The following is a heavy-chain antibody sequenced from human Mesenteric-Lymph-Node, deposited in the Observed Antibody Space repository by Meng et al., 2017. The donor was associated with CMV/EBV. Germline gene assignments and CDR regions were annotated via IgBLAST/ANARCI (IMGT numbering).Heavy chain of an antibody. J-gene: IGHJ4*02. D-gene: IGHD3-3*01. CDR3: ASLRFLEWLFED. V-gene: IGHV4-38-2*02. Sequence: SETLSLTCTVSGYSISSGYYWGWIRQPPGKGLEWIGSLYHSGSTFYNPSLKSRVTISLDTSKSQFSLKLRSVTAADTAVYYCASLRFLEWLFEDWGQGTLVTVSS. CDR2: LYHSGST. CDR1: GYSISSGYY.